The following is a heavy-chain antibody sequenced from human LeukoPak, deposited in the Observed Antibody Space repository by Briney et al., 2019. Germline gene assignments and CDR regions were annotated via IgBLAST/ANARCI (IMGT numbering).Heavy chain of an antibody. Sequence: GTSLRLSCTVSGLSFSGHAVHWVRQAPGKGLEWLAVASSDGSSKYYAESVKGRFTISGDTFMNTAYLHMYTLGAGDTALYFCVRGTDRGSGNDFTLGYWGQGTPVIVSS. CDR1: GLSFSGHA. CDR2: ASSDGSSK. CDR3: VRGTDRGSGNDFTLGY. D-gene: IGHD6-19*01. J-gene: IGHJ4*02. V-gene: IGHV3-30-3*01.